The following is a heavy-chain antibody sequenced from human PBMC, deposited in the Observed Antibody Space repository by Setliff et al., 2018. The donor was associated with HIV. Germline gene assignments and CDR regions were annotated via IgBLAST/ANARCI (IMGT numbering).Heavy chain of an antibody. CDR2: ISAYNGNT. Sequence: GASVKVSCKASGYTFTSYGISWVRQAPGQGLEWMGWISAYNGNTNYAQKLQGRVTMTTDTSTSTAYMELRSLRSDDTAVYYCARALIYCTNGVCYHYYYMDVWGQGILVTVSS. CDR3: ARALIYCTNGVCYHYYYMDV. D-gene: IGHD2-8*01. J-gene: IGHJ6*03. V-gene: IGHV1-18*01. CDR1: GYTFTSYG.